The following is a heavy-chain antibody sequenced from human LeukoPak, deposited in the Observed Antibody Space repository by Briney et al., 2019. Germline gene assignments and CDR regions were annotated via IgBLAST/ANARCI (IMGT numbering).Heavy chain of an antibody. CDR2: ISGHNDDT. Sequence: ASVKGSCKASGYTFTSYAISWVRQAPGQGLEWMGWISGHNDDTNYAQRLQGRVTMTTDTSTSTAYMELRSMRSDDTAVYYPARAGYCSGGSCYPYYYYYYMDVWGKGTTVTVSS. V-gene: IGHV1-18*01. CDR3: ARAGYCSGGSCYPYYYYYYMDV. CDR1: GYTFTSYA. D-gene: IGHD2-15*01. J-gene: IGHJ6*03.